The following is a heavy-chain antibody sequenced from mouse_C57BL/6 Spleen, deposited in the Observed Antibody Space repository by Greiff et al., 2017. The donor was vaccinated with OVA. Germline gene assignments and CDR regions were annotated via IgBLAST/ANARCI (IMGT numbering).Heavy chain of an antibody. J-gene: IGHJ4*01. CDR1: GFSLTSYG. CDR3: ARNEIYYYGSSYGGAMDY. D-gene: IGHD1-1*01. V-gene: IGHV2-2*01. Sequence: VQVVESGPGLVQPSQSLSITCTVSGFSLTSYGVHWVRQSPGKGLEWLGVIWSGGSTDYNAAFISRLSISKDNSKSQVFFKMNSLQADDTAIYYCARNEIYYYGSSYGGAMDYWGQGTSVTVSS. CDR2: IWSGGST.